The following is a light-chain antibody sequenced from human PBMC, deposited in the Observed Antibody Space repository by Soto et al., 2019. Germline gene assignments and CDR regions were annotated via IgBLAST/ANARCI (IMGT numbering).Light chain of an antibody. CDR2: EVT. V-gene: IGLV2-14*01. CDR1: SSDIGVYNY. CDR3: SSYTTSSTWV. Sequence: QSVLTQPASVSGSPGQSITIYCTGTSSDIGVYNYVSWYQRHPGKAPKVMIYEVTNRPSGVSNRFSGSKSGNTASLTISGLQADDEADYYCSSYTTSSTWVFGGGTKVTVL. J-gene: IGLJ3*02.